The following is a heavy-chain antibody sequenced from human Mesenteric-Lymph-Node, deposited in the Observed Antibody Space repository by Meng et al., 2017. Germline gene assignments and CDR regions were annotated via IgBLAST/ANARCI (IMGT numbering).Heavy chain of an antibody. V-gene: IGHV4-34*01. J-gene: IGHJ4*02. Sequence: HVPLTRGGAVLLQPSGTLSLTCGVYGGSFRGYYWSWIRQPPGKGLEWIGEINHSGSTNYNPSLKSRVTISVDTSKNQFSLKLSSVTAADTAVYYCARFRGCIAAAGCNYFDYWGQGTLVTVSS. CDR1: GGSFRGYY. CDR3: ARFRGCIAAAGCNYFDY. D-gene: IGHD6-13*01. CDR2: INHSGST.